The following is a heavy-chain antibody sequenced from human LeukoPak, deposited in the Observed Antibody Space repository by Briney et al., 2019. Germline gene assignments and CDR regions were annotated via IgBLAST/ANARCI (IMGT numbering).Heavy chain of an antibody. J-gene: IGHJ3*02. CDR1: GGSFSGYF. CDR3: ARNPVTRSPAGAFDI. CDR2: VNHSGSP. Sequence: SETLSLTRAVYGGSFSGYFWSWIRQTPGKGLEFIGEVNHSGSPKYNPSLESRVTISVDTSKIHFSLNLTSVTAADTAVYYCARNPVTRSPAGAFDIWGQGTVVTVSS. V-gene: IGHV4-34*01. D-gene: IGHD4-17*01.